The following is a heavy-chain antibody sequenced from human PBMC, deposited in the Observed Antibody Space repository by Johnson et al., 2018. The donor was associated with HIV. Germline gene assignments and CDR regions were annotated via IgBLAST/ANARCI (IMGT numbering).Heavy chain of an antibody. CDR3: ARGGLTAFDI. J-gene: IGHJ3*02. CDR1: GFTVSNIF. CDR2: TYSDGDT. Sequence: VQLVESGGGLIQPGGSLRLSCAASGFTVSNIFMNWVRQAPGKGLEWLSVTYSDGDTYYADSVKGLFTTSRDNAKNTMYLQMNSLGTEDTAVYYCARGGLTAFDIWGQGTMVTVSS. D-gene: IGHD5-12*01. V-gene: IGHV3-53*01.